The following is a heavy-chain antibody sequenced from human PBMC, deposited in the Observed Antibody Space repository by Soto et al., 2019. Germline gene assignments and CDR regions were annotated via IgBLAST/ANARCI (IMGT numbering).Heavy chain of an antibody. CDR3: VRDSLKWSFDH. Sequence: EVHLVESGGGLVQPGGSLRLSCVASGFSPSDYFMDWVRQAPGKGLECVARIKSQAEKDITEYAASAKGRFIVSRDDSKNSLYLEMNSLNSEDTAMYFCVRDSLKWSFDHWGQGTLVTVSS. D-gene: IGHD2-15*01. CDR1: GFSPSDYF. J-gene: IGHJ4*02. CDR2: IKSQAEKDIT. V-gene: IGHV3-72*01.